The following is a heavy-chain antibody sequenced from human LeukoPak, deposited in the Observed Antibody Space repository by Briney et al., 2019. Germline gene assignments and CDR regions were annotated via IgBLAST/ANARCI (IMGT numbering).Heavy chain of an antibody. CDR1: GFTVSSNY. V-gene: IGHV3-66*01. J-gene: IGHJ4*02. Sequence: GGSLRLSCAASGFTVSSNYMSWVRQAPVKGLEWVSVIYSGGSTYYADSVKGRFTISRDNSKNTLYLQMNSLRAEDTAVYYCARDLGCCSSTSCSWGQGTLVTVSS. CDR3: ARDLGCCSSTSCS. D-gene: IGHD2-2*01. CDR2: IYSGGST.